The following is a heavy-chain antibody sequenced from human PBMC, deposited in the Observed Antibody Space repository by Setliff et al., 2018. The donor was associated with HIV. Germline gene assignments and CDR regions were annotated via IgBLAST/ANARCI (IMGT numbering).Heavy chain of an antibody. CDR3: ARDRRITIFGVVSVVPSKRTKTRSAFDY. CDR1: GYIFTGYY. CDR2: INPNSGGT. Sequence: KVSCKASGYIFTGYYMHWVRQAPGQGLEWMGWINPNSGGTNYAQKFQGRVTMTRDTSTSTAYMELRSLRSDDTAVYYCARDRRITIFGVVSVVPSKRTKTRSAFDYWGQGTLVTVS. D-gene: IGHD3-3*01. V-gene: IGHV1-2*02. J-gene: IGHJ4*02.